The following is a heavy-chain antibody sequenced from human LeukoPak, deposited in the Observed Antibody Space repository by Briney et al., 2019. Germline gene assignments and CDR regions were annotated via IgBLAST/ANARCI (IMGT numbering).Heavy chain of an antibody. CDR2: IKQDESEK. V-gene: IGHV3-7*05. CDR3: ARGFLAVDEDAFDI. J-gene: IGHJ3*02. CDR1: GFIFSSYW. Sequence: PGGSLRLSCAASGFIFSSYWMSWVRQAPGKGLEWVANIKQDESEKYYLDSVKGRFTISRDNAKNSLYLQMNSLRAEDTAVYYCARGFLAVDEDAFDIWGQGTMVTVSS. D-gene: IGHD6-19*01.